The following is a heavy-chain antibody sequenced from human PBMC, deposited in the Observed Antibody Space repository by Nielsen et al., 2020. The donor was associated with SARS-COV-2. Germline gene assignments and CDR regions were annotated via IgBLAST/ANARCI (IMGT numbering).Heavy chain of an antibody. CDR2: INPSGGST. Sequence: ASVKVSCKASGYTFTSYYMHWVRQAPGQGLEWMGIINPSGGSTSYAQKFQGRVTMTRDTSTSTVYMELSSLRSEDTAVYYCARVKDDCSSTSCYLIGPGWFGESRNWFDPWGQGTLVTVSS. V-gene: IGHV1-46*01. D-gene: IGHD2-2*01. J-gene: IGHJ5*02. CDR1: GYTFTSYY. CDR3: ARVKDDCSSTSCYLIGPGWFGESRNWFDP.